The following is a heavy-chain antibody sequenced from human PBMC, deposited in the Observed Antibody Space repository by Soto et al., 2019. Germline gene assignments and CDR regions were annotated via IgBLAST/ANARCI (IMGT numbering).Heavy chain of an antibody. V-gene: IGHV3-48*02. Sequence: GGSLRLSCTPSGFIFSDYSMNWVRQAPGKGLEWISYITTTSSTVYYADSVKGRFTISRDNAKNSLYLQMNSLRDEDTAVYYCARDSSGRQYYGMDVWGQGTTVTVSS. CDR3: ARDSSGRQYYGMDV. CDR2: ITTTSSTV. D-gene: IGHD3-22*01. CDR1: GFIFSDYS. J-gene: IGHJ6*02.